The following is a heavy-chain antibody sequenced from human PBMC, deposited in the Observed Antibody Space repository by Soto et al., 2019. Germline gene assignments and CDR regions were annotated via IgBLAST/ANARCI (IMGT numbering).Heavy chain of an antibody. CDR3: TARASSSFYHFDF. CDR1: GYSFTAYW. CDR2: IDPSGSYV. J-gene: IGHJ4*02. V-gene: IGHV5-10-1*01. Sequence: GESLKISCQASGYSFTAYWMTWVRQVPGKGLEWMATIDPSGSYVDYSPSFRGRVTFSVDRSMTTDYLQWNSLKASDRAMYFCTARASSSFYHFDFWGQGALVTVSS. D-gene: IGHD2-2*01.